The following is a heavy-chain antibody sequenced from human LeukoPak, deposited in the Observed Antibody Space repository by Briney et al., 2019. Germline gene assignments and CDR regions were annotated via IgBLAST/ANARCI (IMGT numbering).Heavy chain of an antibody. D-gene: IGHD6-19*01. J-gene: IGHJ4*02. CDR3: AKGFEPQQWPSVFFDY. CDR2: VTVSGGGT. V-gene: IGHV3-23*01. CDR1: GFTFSSYA. Sequence: GGSLRLSCTASGFTFSSYAMSWVRQAPGKGLEWVSTVTVSGGGTYYGDSVKGRFTISRDNSKNTLYLQMNSLRAEDTAVYYCAKGFEPQQWPSVFFDYWGQGTLVTVSS.